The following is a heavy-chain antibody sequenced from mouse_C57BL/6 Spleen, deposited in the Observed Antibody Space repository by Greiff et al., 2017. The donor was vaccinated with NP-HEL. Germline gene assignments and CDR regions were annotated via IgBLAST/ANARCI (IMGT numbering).Heavy chain of an antibody. CDR3: TTSTVVAPDAY. J-gene: IGHJ3*01. CDR1: GFNIKDDY. CDR2: IDPENGDT. V-gene: IGHV14-4*01. Sequence: EVKLQESGAELVRPGASVKLSCTASGFNIKDDYMHWVKQRPEQGLEWIGWIDPENGDTEYASKFQGKATITADTSSNTAYLQLSSLTSEDTAVYYCTTSTVVAPDAYWGQGTLVTVSA. D-gene: IGHD1-1*01.